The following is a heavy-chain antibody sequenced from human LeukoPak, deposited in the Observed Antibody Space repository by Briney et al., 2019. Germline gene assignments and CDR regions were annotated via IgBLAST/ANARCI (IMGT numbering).Heavy chain of an antibody. J-gene: IGHJ4*02. CDR2: IDRGGNGK. CDR1: GFTFSDYY. CDR3: ARDGDQMYEVYDY. D-gene: IGHD1-14*01. V-gene: IGHV3-11*04. Sequence: PGGSLRLSCAASGFTFSDYYMGWIRQAPGKGLEWVSYIDRGGNGKHYADSVKGRFTISRANTKNSLFLQINDLRDEDTAVYYCARDGDQMYEVYDYWGQGTLVTVSS.